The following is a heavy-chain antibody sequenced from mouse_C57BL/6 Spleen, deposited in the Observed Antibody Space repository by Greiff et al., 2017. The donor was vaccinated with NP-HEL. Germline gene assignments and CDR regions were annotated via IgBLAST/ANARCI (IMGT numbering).Heavy chain of an antibody. Sequence: VQLQQSGAELVKPGASVKLSCTASGFNIKDYYMHWVKQRTEQGLEWIGRIDPEDGETKYAPNFQGKATITADTSSNTAYLQLSSLTSEDTAVYYCAHYYGSSSYAMDYWGQGTSVTVSS. D-gene: IGHD1-1*01. CDR3: AHYYGSSSYAMDY. J-gene: IGHJ4*01. CDR2: IDPEDGET. CDR1: GFNIKDYY. V-gene: IGHV14-2*01.